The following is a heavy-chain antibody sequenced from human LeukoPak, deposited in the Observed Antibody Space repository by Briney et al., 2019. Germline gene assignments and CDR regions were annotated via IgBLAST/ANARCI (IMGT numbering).Heavy chain of an antibody. CDR1: GGSIRSYY. CDR3: ANIAAAYYFDY. J-gene: IGHJ4*02. V-gene: IGHV4-59*08. Sequence: SETLSLTCTVSGGSIRSYYWSWIRQPPGKGLEWIGYIYYSGSTNYNPSLKSRVTISVDTSKNQFSLKLSSVTATDTAVYYCANIAAAYYFDYWGQGTLVTVSS. D-gene: IGHD6-13*01. CDR2: IYYSGST.